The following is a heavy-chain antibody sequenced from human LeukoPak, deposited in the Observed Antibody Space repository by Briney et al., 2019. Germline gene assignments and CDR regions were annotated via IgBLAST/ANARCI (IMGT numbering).Heavy chain of an antibody. Sequence: GGSLRLSCAASGFTFSSYSMNWVRQAPGEGLEWVSSISGSSRYIYSADSVKGRFTISRDNAKNSLYLQMNSLRAEDTAVYYCAREYYDSSGYWGGNDYWGQGTLVTVSS. CDR1: GFTFSSYS. V-gene: IGHV3-21*01. D-gene: IGHD3-22*01. CDR3: AREYYDSSGYWGGNDY. CDR2: ISGSSRYI. J-gene: IGHJ4*02.